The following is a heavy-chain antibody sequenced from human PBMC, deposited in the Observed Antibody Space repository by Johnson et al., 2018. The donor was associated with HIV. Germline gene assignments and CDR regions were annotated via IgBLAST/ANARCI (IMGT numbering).Heavy chain of an antibody. Sequence: QVQLVESGGGLVKPGGSLRLSCAASGFTFSDYYMTWIRQAPGKGLEWLSFISSSGDIIRYADSVKGRFTISRDNAKTSLILQMNSLRDEDTAVYYCASTCGGDGSRGDAFDIWGQGTMVTVSS. CDR1: GFTFSDYY. J-gene: IGHJ3*02. CDR2: ISSSGDII. CDR3: ASTCGGDGSRGDAFDI. D-gene: IGHD2-21*02. V-gene: IGHV3-11*04.